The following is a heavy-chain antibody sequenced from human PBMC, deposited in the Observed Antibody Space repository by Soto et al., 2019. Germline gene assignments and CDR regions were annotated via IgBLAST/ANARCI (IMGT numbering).Heavy chain of an antibody. J-gene: IGHJ4*02. CDR1: GGSINSGGYY. Sequence: QVQLQESGPGLVKPSQTLSLTCSVSGGSINSGGYYWTWIRQRPGKGLEWIGNIFYSGSTSYNPSLKSRLTISIDTSKTHFSLKLSSVTAADTAVYYCARNSISKKIDYWGQGTLVTVSS. V-gene: IGHV4-31*03. CDR2: IFYSGST. D-gene: IGHD3-22*01. CDR3: ARNSISKKIDY.